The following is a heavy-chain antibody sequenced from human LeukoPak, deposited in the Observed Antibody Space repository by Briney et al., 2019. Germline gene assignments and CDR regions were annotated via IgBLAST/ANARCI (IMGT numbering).Heavy chain of an antibody. J-gene: IGHJ4*02. D-gene: IGHD6-13*01. V-gene: IGHV3-11*01. Sequence: GGSLRLSCAASGFSFSDYYMGWIRQAPGKGLDWVSFIGNSNSGSATYYAVSVKGRFTISRDNAKNSLYLQMDSLRAEDTAVYYCAKDIVAAGLFFDYWGQGTLVTVSS. CDR1: GFSFSDYY. CDR3: AKDIVAAGLFFDY. CDR2: IGNSNSGSAT.